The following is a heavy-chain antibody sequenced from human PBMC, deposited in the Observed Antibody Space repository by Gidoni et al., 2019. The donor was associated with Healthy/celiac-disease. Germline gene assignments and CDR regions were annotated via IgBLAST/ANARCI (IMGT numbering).Heavy chain of an antibody. CDR2: IYYSGST. Sequence: QVQLQASGPGLVKPSETLSLTCTVSGGSISSYYWSWIRQPPGKGLEWIGYIYYSGSTNYNPSLKSRVTISVDTSKNQFSLKLSSVTAADTAVYYCARDYYGSGSRYNWFDPWGQGTLVTVSS. V-gene: IGHV4-59*01. J-gene: IGHJ5*02. CDR3: ARDYYGSGSRYNWFDP. CDR1: GGSISSYY. D-gene: IGHD3-10*01.